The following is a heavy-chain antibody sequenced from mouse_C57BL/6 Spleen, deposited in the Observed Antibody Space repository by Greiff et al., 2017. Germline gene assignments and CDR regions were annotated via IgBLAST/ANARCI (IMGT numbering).Heavy chain of an antibody. CDR2: ISDGGSYT. D-gene: IGHD4-1*01. V-gene: IGHV5-4*01. CDR3: ARGSGTPYWYFDV. Sequence: EVQVVESGGGLVKPGGSLKLSCAASGFTFSSYAMSWVRQTPEKRLEWVATISDGGSYTYYPDNVKGRFTISRDNAKNNLYLQMSHLKSEDTAMYYCARGSGTPYWYFDVWGTGTTVTVSS. CDR1: GFTFSSYA. J-gene: IGHJ1*03.